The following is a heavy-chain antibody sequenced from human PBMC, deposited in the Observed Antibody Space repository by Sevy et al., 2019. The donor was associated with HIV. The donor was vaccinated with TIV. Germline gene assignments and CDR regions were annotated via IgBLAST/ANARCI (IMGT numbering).Heavy chain of an antibody. Sequence: GGSLRLSCTASGFTFSSYEMNWVRQAPGKGLEWVSYISNSGSNIYYSDSVKGRFTISRDNAKNSLYLPMNSLRAEDTAVYYCARDLPPSATTVAHFDYWGRGTLVTVSS. CDR1: GFTFSSYE. V-gene: IGHV3-48*03. D-gene: IGHD4-17*01. CDR3: ARDLPPSATTVAHFDY. CDR2: ISNSGSNI. J-gene: IGHJ4*02.